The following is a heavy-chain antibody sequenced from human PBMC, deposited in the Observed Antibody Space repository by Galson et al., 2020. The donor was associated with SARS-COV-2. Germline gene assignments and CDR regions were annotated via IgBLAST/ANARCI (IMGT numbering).Heavy chain of an antibody. CDR3: AKSVDENLAGAAT. CDR2: ISWNSGSI. Sequence: SLKISCAASGFTFYDYAMHWDRQAPGKGLEWVSGISWNSGSIGYADSVRGRFTISRDNAKNSLYLQMNSLGPEDTALYYCAKSVDENLAGAATWCQGSLVTVSS. D-gene: IGHD6-19*01. V-gene: IGHV3-9*01. CDR1: GFTFYDYA. J-gene: IGHJ4*02.